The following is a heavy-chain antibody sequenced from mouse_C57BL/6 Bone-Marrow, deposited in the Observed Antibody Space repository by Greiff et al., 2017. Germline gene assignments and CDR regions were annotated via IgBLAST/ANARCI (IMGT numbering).Heavy chain of an antibody. CDR3: ARDGSSHWYVDV. Sequence: EVPRVESVAELVRPGASVKLSCTASGFNIKNTYMHWVKQRPGQGLEWIGRIDPANGNTKYAPKFQGKATLTADTSSNTAYLQLRSLTSEDTAIYYCARDGSSHWYVDVWGRGTTVAVSS. CDR1: GFNIKNTY. CDR2: IDPANGNT. J-gene: IGHJ1*03. D-gene: IGHD1-1*01. V-gene: IGHV14-3*01.